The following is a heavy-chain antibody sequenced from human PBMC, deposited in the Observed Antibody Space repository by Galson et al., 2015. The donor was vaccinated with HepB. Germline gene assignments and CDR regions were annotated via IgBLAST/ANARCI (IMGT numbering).Heavy chain of an antibody. CDR3: ATAPVLSDYYYYMDV. CDR1: GYTFTNYY. J-gene: IGHJ6*03. V-gene: IGHV1-69-2*01. CDR2: VDPEDGET. Sequence: VKVSCKVSGYTFTNYYMHWVQQAPGKGLEWMGLVDPEDGETIYAEKFQGRVTITADTSTDTAYMELSSLRSEDTAVYYCATAPVLSDYYYYMDVWGKGTTVTVSS.